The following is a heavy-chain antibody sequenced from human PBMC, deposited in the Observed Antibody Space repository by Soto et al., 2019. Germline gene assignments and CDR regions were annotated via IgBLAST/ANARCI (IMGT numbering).Heavy chain of an antibody. Sequence: QVQLVQSGAEVKKAGSSVKVSCKASGGTFSTSTISWVRQAPGQGLEWMGGITPIFGTASFAQKFQGRVTITADESTSTAYMELSSLRSEDTAMYYCERDGTLYDSSGYYYLYWGQGTLVTVSS. V-gene: IGHV1-69*01. CDR3: ERDGTLYDSSGYYYLY. D-gene: IGHD3-22*01. CDR2: ITPIFGTA. J-gene: IGHJ4*02. CDR1: GGTFSTST.